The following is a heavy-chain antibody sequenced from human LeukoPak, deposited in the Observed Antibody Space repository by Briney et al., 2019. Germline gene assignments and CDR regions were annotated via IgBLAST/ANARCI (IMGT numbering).Heavy chain of an antibody. V-gene: IGHV4-39*01. CDR2: IYYSGST. J-gene: IGHJ6*03. CDR1: GGSISSSSYY. CDR3: ARLYHDFWSGYYDYYMDV. Sequence: PSETLSLTCTVSGGSISSSSYYWGWIRQPPGKGLEWIGRIYYSGSTYYDPSLKSRVTISVDTSKNQFSLKLSSVTAADTAVYYCARLYHDFWSGYYDYYMDVWGKGTTVTVSS. D-gene: IGHD3-3*01.